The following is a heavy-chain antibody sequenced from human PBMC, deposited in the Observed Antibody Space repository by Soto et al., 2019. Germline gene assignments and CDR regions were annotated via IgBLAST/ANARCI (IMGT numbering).Heavy chain of an antibody. CDR3: ATGRGYSGYDFDY. CDR1: GYTLTELS. J-gene: IGHJ4*02. V-gene: IGHV1-24*01. D-gene: IGHD5-12*01. CDR2: VDPEDGET. Sequence: ASVKVSCKVSGYTLTELSMHWVRQAPGKGLEWMGGVDPEDGETIYGQKFQGRVTMTEDTSTDTAYMELSSLRSEDTAVYYCATGRGYSGYDFDYGGQGTLVTVSS.